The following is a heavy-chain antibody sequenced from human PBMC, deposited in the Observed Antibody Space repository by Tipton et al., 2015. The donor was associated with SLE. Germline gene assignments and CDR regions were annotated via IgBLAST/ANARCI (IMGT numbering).Heavy chain of an antibody. J-gene: IGHJ4*02. D-gene: IGHD3-10*01. V-gene: IGHV3-21*05. CDR3: AQARQGWFGELLPVY. CDR2: IKSSNRDI. Sequence: SLRLSCVASGFTFSDFSMNWVRQAPGKGLEWISYIKSSNRDITYADSVKGRFTVSRDEAKKSLYLQMNSLRAEDTAVYYCAQARQGWFGELLPVYWGQGTLVSVSS. CDR1: GFTFSDFS.